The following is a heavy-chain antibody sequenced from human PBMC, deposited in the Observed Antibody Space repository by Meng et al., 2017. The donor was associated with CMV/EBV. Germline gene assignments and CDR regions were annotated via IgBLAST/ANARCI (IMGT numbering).Heavy chain of an antibody. CDR1: GFTFSSYE. V-gene: IGHV3-48*03. D-gene: IGHD5-24*01. Sequence: GESLKISCAASGFTFSSYEMNWVRQAPGKGLEWVSYISSSGSTIYYTDSVKGRFTISRDNAKNSLYLQMNSLRAEDTAVYYCASRSPYGEMATVFEAFDIWGQGTMVTVSS. J-gene: IGHJ3*02. CDR3: ASRSPYGEMATVFEAFDI. CDR2: ISSSGSTI.